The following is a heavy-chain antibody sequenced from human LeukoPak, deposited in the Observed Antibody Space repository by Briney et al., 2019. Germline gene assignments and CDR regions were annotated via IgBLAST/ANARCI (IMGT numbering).Heavy chain of an antibody. CDR3: ARGGGTGEFDY. D-gene: IGHD3-10*01. CDR2: IHSDGSST. Sequence: GGSLRLSCAASGFTFSSYWMHWVRQAPGKGLMWVSRIHSDGSSTAYADSVKGRFTISRDNAKNTVYLQMNSLRVEDTAVYYCARGGGTGEFDYWGQGTLVTVSS. CDR1: GFTFSSYW. V-gene: IGHV3-74*01. J-gene: IGHJ4*02.